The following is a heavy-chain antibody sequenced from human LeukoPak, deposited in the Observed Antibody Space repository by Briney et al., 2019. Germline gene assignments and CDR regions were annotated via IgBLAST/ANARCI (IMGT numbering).Heavy chain of an antibody. CDR3: AREDAGALDY. J-gene: IGHJ4*02. CDR2: IYHSGST. CDR1: GGSISSGGYS. V-gene: IGHV4-30-2*01. Sequence: SQTLSLTCAVSGGSISSGGYSWSWIRQPPGKGLEWIGYIYHSGSTYYNPPLKGRVTISVDRSKNQFSLKLSSVTAADTAVYYCAREDAGALDYWGQGTLVTVSS. D-gene: IGHD3-10*01.